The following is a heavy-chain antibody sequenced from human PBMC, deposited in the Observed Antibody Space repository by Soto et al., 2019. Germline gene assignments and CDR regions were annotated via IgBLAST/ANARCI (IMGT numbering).Heavy chain of an antibody. CDR2: INHSGST. J-gene: IGHJ6*04. D-gene: IGHD2-2*01. CDR3: ARHPGYCSGSNCYGYYTMDV. V-gene: IGHV4-34*01. CDR1: GGSFSGYY. Sequence: PSETLSLTCAVYGGSFSGYYWSWIRQPPGKGLEWIGEINHSGSTNYNPSLESRFTISVDTSKNQFSLELSSVTAADTAVYSCARHPGYCSGSNCYGYYTMDVCGEGTTGTVSS.